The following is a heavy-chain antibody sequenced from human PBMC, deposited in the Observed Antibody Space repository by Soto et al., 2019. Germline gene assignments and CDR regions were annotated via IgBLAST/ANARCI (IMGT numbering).Heavy chain of an antibody. CDR2: IFYRGTT. CDR3: ARARSRWELFFDY. CDR1: GGSISSGDTY. J-gene: IGHJ4*02. Sequence: QVQLQESGPGLVKPSQTLSLTCTVSGGSISSGDTYWSWIRQTPGKGLEWIGYIFYRGTTDYNPSLASRITISVDTSENQFSLKLTSVTAADTAVYYCARARSRWELFFDYWGQGTLVTVSS. V-gene: IGHV4-30-4*01. D-gene: IGHD1-26*01.